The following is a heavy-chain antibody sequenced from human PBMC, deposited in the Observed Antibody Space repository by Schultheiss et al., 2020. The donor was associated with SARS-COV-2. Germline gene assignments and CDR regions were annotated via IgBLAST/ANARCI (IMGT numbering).Heavy chain of an antibody. Sequence: GGSLRLSCAASGFTFRTYGMNWVRQAPGKGLEWVSYISSSTANIYYADSVKGRFTISRDTSKNTLSLQMNSLRAEDTAVYYCARDSEYYYEGGGSLNWFDPWGQGTLVTVSS. CDR3: ARDSEYYYEGGGSLNWFDP. CDR2: ISSSTANI. J-gene: IGHJ5*02. CDR1: GFTFRTYG. D-gene: IGHD3-22*01. V-gene: IGHV3-48*01.